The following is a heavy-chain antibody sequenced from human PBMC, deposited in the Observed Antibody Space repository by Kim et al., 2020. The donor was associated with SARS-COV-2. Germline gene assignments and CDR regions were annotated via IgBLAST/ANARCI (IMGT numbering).Heavy chain of an antibody. CDR2: IYYSGST. V-gene: IGHV4-31*03. J-gene: IGHJ4*02. CDR3: ARECMVRGVNDDYFDY. CDR1: GGSISSGGYY. Sequence: SETLSLTCTVSGGSISSGGYYWSWIRQHPGKGLEWIGYIYYSGSTYYNPSLKSRVTISVDTSKNQFSLKLSSVTAADTAVYYCARECMVRGVNDDYFDYWGQGTLVTVSS. D-gene: IGHD3-10*01.